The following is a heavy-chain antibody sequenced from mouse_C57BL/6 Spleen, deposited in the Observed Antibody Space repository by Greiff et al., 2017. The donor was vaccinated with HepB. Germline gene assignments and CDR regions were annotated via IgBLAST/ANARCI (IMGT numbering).Heavy chain of an antibody. D-gene: IGHD1-1*01. CDR2: IDPANGNT. Sequence: EVMLVESVAELVRPGASVKLSCTASGFNIKNTYMHWVKQRPEQGLEWIGRIDPANGNTKYAPKFQGKATITADTSSNTAYLQLSSLTSEDTAIYYCASDDYYGSSYYFDYWGQGTTLTVSS. J-gene: IGHJ2*01. CDR1: GFNIKNTY. V-gene: IGHV14-3*01. CDR3: ASDDYYGSSYYFDY.